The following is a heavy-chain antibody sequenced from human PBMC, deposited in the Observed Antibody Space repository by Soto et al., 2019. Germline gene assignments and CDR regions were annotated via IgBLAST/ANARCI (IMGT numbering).Heavy chain of an antibody. V-gene: IGHV3-21*01. D-gene: IGHD6-13*01. Sequence: EVQLLESGGGLVQPGGSLRLSCAASGFTISRSAMSWVRQAPGKGLEWVSAISSSSSYIYYADSVKGRFTISRDNAKNSLYLQMNSLRAEDTAVYYCARDKVPGYRALRHWFDPWGQGTLVTVSS. CDR1: GFTISRSA. J-gene: IGHJ5*02. CDR2: ISSSSSYI. CDR3: ARDKVPGYRALRHWFDP.